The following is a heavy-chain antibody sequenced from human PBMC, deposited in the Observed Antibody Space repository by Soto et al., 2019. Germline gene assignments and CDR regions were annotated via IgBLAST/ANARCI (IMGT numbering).Heavy chain of an antibody. J-gene: IGHJ6*02. Sequence: GGSLRLSCAAAGFTFRNYAMNWVRQAPGKGLELVSSISSNGGSAYYADSVTGRFTISRDNSKNTLYLQLNSLIADETAVYYCARADCSAVGCYVHYYYGFDVWGQGTMVTVSS. CDR2: ISSNGGSA. CDR3: ARADCSAVGCYVHYYYGFDV. CDR1: GFTFRNYA. V-gene: IGHV3-23*01. D-gene: IGHD2-15*01.